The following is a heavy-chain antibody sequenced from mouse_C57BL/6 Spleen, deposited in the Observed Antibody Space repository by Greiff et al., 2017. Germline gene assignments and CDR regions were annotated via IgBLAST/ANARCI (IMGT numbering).Heavy chain of an antibody. CDR1: GFTFSSYA. CDR2: ISSGGDYI. D-gene: IGHD2-4*01. Sequence: EVKVEESGEGLVKPGGSLKLSCAASGFTFSSYAMSWVRQTPEKRLEWVAYISSGGDYIYYADTVKGRFTISRDNARNTLYLQMSSLKSEDTAMYYCTRGLDYDYAWFAYWGQGTLVTVSA. J-gene: IGHJ3*01. CDR3: TRGLDYDYAWFAY. V-gene: IGHV5S21*01.